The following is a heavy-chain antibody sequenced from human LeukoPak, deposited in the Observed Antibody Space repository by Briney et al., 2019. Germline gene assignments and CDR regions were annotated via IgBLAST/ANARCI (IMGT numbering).Heavy chain of an antibody. CDR2: IIPIFGTA. Sequence: ASVTVSCTASGYTFTSYAMHWVRQAPGQGLEWMGGIIPIFGTANYAQKFQGRVTITADESTSTAYMELSSLRSEDTAVYYCAKGRGATIGHWFDPWGQGTLVTVSS. D-gene: IGHD1-26*01. J-gene: IGHJ5*02. CDR3: AKGRGATIGHWFDP. V-gene: IGHV1-69*13. CDR1: GYTFTSYA.